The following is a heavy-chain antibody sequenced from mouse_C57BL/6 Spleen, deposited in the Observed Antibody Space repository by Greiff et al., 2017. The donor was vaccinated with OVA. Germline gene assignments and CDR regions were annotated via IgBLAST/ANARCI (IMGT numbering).Heavy chain of an antibody. CDR2: IYPGDGDT. CDR3: GRSLLLRSVAYAMDC. CDR1: GYAFSSSW. Sequence: QVQLQQSGPELVKPGASVKISCKASGYAFSSSWMNWVKQRPGKGLEWIGRIYPGDGDTIYNGKFKGKATLTADKSSSTAYMQLSSLTSEDSAVYVCGRSLLLRSVAYAMDCWGQGTSVTVSS. D-gene: IGHD1-1*01. J-gene: IGHJ4*01. V-gene: IGHV1-82*01.